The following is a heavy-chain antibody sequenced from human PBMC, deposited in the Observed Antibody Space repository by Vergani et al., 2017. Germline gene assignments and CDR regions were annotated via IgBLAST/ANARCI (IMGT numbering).Heavy chain of an antibody. D-gene: IGHD6-19*01. V-gene: IGHV3-53*01. CDR1: GFTVSSNY. CDR3: ASSSGWYGSGFQH. CDR2: IYSGGST. Sequence: EVQLVESGGGLIQPGGSLRLSCAASGFTVSSNYMSWVRQAPGKGLEWVSVIYSGGSTYYADSVKGRFTISRDNSKNTLYLQMNSLRAEDTAVYYCASSSGWYGSGFQHWGQGTLVTXSS. J-gene: IGHJ1*01.